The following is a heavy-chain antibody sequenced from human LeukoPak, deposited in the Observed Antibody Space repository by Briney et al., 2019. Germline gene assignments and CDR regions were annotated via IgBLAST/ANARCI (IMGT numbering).Heavy chain of an antibody. V-gene: IGHV3-21*01. J-gene: IGHJ4*02. CDR1: GFTFSSYS. D-gene: IGHD6-6*01. CDR2: ISSSSSYI. Sequence: GGSLRLSCAASGFTFSSYSMNRVRQAPGKGLEWVSSISSSSSYIYYADSVKGRFTISRDNAKNSLYLQMNSLRAEDTAVYYCARGPYSSSYYFDYWGQGTLVTVSS. CDR3: ARGPYSSSYYFDY.